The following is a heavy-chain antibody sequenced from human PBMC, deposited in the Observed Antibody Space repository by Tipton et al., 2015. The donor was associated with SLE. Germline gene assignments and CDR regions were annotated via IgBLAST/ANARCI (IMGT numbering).Heavy chain of an antibody. CDR2: IRSKAYGGTT. J-gene: IGHJ3*02. CDR1: GFTFGDYA. CDR3: TGDIGVPHAFDI. D-gene: IGHD2-15*01. V-gene: IGHV3-49*04. Sequence: SLRLSCTASGFTFGDYAMSWVRQAPGKGLEWVGFIRSKAYGGTTEYAASVKGRFTISRDDSKSIAYLQMNSLKTEDTAVYYCTGDIGVPHAFDIWGQGTMFPVSP.